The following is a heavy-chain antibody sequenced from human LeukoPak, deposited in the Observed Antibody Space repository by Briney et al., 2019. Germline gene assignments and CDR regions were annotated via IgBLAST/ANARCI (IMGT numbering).Heavy chain of an antibody. V-gene: IGHV3-30*03. D-gene: IGHD6-19*01. Sequence: GGSLRLSCVASGFTFGTYGMHWVRQAPGKGLDWVAAISYDGSDKYYADSVKGRFTISRDKSKNTLYLEMSSLRIEDTAVYYCARLGPASSGWPESFDYWGQGTLVTVSS. CDR3: ARLGPASSGWPESFDY. J-gene: IGHJ4*02. CDR1: GFTFGTYG. CDR2: ISYDGSDK.